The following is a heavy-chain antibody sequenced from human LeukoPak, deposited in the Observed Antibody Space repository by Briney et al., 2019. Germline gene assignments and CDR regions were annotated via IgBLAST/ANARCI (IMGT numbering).Heavy chain of an antibody. CDR3: AKKFVNC. CDR1: GLSFESYA. CDR2: ISESGDNT. Sequence: GGSLRLSCAASGLSFESYAMKGGRQARGKGLEWVSSISESGDNTHDADSVKGRFTISRDNSQNTLYLQMNSLRAEDTAVYYCAKKFVNCWGQGTLVTVSS. D-gene: IGHD3-16*02. V-gene: IGHV3-23*01. J-gene: IGHJ4*02.